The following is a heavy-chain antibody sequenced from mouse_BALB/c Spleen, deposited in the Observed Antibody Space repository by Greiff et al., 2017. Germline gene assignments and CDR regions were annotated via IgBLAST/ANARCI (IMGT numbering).Heavy chain of an antibody. Sequence: QVQLQQSGAELAKPGASVKMSCKASGYTFTSYWMHWVKQRPGQGLEWIGYINPSTGYTEYNQKFKDKATLTADKSSSTAYMQLSSLTSEDSAVYYCARFDYDGGEFAYWGQGTLVTVSA. J-gene: IGHJ3*01. CDR3: ARFDYDGGEFAY. V-gene: IGHV1-7*01. CDR2: INPSTGYT. CDR1: GYTFTSYW. D-gene: IGHD2-4*01.